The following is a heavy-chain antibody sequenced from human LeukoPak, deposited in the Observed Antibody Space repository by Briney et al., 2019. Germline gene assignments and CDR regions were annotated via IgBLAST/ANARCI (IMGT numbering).Heavy chain of an antibody. CDR3: ARAPHFYYDRDV. V-gene: IGHV4-59*01. CDR1: GVALSGYF. CDR2: IYYTGST. Sequence: SETLSLTCTVSGVALSGYFWGWIRQPPGKALEWIGYIYYTGSTNYNPSLKSRVTISVDTSKNKFSLRLSSGTAADTALYYCARAPHFYYDRDVWGKGTTVTVSS. J-gene: IGHJ6*03.